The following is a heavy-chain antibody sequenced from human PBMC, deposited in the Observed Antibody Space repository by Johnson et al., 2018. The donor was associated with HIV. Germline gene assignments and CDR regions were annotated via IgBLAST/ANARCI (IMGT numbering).Heavy chain of an antibody. J-gene: IGHJ3*01. CDR2: ISYTSGAT. V-gene: IGHV3-23*01. Sequence: VLLLESGGGLVQPGGSLRLSCAASGFTFSNYAMSWVRQAPGKGLEWVSSISYTSGATDYADSVKGRFTISRDNSKNTLYLQMNSLRVDDTAVYFCAKQGSDPPLWGQGTLVTVSS. CDR3: AKQGSDPPL. CDR1: GFTFSNYA.